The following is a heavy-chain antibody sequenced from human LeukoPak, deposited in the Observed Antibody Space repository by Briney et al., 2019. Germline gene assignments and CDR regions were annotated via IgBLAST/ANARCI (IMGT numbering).Heavy chain of an antibody. V-gene: IGHV4-59*01. Sequence: SETLSLTCTVSGGSISSYYWSWIRQPPGKGLEWIGYIYYSGSTNYNPSLKSRVTISVDTSKNQFSLKLSSVTAADTAVYYCARLMNDPPYYYYGMDVWGRGTTVTVSS. CDR2: IYYSGST. J-gene: IGHJ6*02. CDR3: ARLMNDPPYYYYGMDV. CDR1: GGSISSYY.